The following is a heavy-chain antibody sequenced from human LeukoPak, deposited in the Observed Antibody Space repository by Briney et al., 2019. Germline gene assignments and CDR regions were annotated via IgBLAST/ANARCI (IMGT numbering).Heavy chain of an antibody. CDR2: ITDSGRSS. D-gene: IGHD2-21*01. V-gene: IGHV3-23*01. CDR1: GFTFTNYA. J-gene: IGHJ4*02. Sequence: PGGSLRLSCAFPGFTFTNYAMSWVRQTPGKGLEWISGITDSGRSSYFADSVRGRFTISRDKSKNTLYLQMNSLRAEDTAFYFCAKDGGGNCYDPIDYWGQGILVTVSS. CDR3: AKDGGGNCYDPIDY.